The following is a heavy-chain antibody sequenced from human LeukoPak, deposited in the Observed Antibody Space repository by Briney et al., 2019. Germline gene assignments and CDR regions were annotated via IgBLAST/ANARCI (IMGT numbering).Heavy chain of an antibody. D-gene: IGHD1-20*01. CDR3: TTGPVTRSSYNWKNDY. J-gene: IGHJ4*02. Sequence: GGSLRLSCAATGFTFSNAWMSWVRQAPGKGLEWVGRIKSKTDGGTTDYAAPVKGRFTISRDDSKNTLYLQMNSLKTEHTAVYYCTTGPVTRSSYNWKNDYWGQGTLVTVSS. V-gene: IGHV3-15*01. CDR1: GFTFSNAW. CDR2: IKSKTDGGTT.